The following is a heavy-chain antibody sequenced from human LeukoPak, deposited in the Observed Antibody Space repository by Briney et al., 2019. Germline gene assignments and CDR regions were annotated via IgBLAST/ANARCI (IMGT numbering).Heavy chain of an antibody. CDR2: IRSKANSYAT. J-gene: IGHJ6*03. V-gene: IGHV3-73*01. D-gene: IGHD2-2*01. CDR1: GFTFSGSA. CDR3: ARGLPGDIVVVPAAMNMDA. Sequence: PGGSLRLSCAASGFTFSGSAMHWVRQASGKGLEWVGRIRSKANSYATAYAASVKGRFTISRDDSKNTAYLQMNSLRAEDTAVYYCARGLPGDIVVVPAAMNMDAWGKGTTVTVSS.